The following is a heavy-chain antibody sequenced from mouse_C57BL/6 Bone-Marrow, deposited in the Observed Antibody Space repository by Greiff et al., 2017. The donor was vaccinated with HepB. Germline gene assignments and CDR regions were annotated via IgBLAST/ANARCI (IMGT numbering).Heavy chain of an antibody. CDR3: ASWLLPRAY. CDR1: GFNIKDYY. Sequence: VQLQQSGAELVKPGASVKLSCTASGFNIKDYYMHWVKQRTEQGLEWIGRFDPEDGETKYATKFQGKATITADTSSNTAYLQLSSLTSEDTAVYYCASWLLPRAYWGQGTLVTVSA. D-gene: IGHD2-3*01. CDR2: FDPEDGET. V-gene: IGHV14-2*01. J-gene: IGHJ3*01.